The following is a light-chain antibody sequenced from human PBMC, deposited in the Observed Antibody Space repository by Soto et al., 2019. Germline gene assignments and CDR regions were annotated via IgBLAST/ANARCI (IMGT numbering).Light chain of an antibody. J-gene: IGKJ4*01. CDR1: QSVSNSH. V-gene: IGKV3-20*01. CDR2: GAS. CDR3: QQYDRAPL. Sequence: EIVLTQSPGALSLSPGERATLSCRASQSVSNSHSAWYQQKPGQAPRLLIYGASNRDTGVSDRFSGSGSGTDFTLTITRLEAEESAVYYCQQYDRAPLFGGGTKVEI.